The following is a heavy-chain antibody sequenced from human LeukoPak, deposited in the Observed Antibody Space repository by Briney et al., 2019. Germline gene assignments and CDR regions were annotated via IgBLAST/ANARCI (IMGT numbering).Heavy chain of an antibody. CDR1: GFTFSAYA. D-gene: IGHD6-19*01. CDR3: ARGPRGWYASDY. V-gene: IGHV3-33*07. CDR2: IWYDGSNK. J-gene: IGHJ4*02. Sequence: PGGSLRLSCEASGFTFSAYAMTWVRQAPGKGLEWVAVIWYDGSNKYYVDSVKGRFIISRDNSKYTLLLQMNSLRAEDTAVYYCARGPRGWYASDYWGQGTLVTVSS.